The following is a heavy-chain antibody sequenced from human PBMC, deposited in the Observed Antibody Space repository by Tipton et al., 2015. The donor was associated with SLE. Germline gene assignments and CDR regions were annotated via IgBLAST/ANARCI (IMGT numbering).Heavy chain of an antibody. CDR2: IYYSGGT. J-gene: IGHJ3*02. V-gene: IGHV4-39*07. CDR1: GGSISSTGYY. CDR3: ARGLGMEAFDI. Sequence: TLSLTCTVSGGSISSTGYYWGWIRQPPGKGLEWIGSIYYSGGTFYRPSLKSRVTISLDTSKNQFSLKLTSVTAADTAVYYCARGLGMEAFDIWGQETMVTVSS. D-gene: IGHD7-27*01.